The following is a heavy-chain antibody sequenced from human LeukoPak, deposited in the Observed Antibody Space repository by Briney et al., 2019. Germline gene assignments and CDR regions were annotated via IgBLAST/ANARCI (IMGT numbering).Heavy chain of an antibody. CDR3: ARDLLDDSSPGGFDY. D-gene: IGHD6-13*01. J-gene: IGHJ4*02. V-gene: IGHV1-69*13. CDR1: GGTFSSYA. Sequence: SVKVSCKASGGTFSSYAISWVRQAPGQGLEWMGGIIPIFGTANYAQKFQGRVTITADESTSTAYMELSSLRSEDTAVYYCARDLLDDSSPGGFDYWGQGTLVTVSS. CDR2: IIPIFGTA.